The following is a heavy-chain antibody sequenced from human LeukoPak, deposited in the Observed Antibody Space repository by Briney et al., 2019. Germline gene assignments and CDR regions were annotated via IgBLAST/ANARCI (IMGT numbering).Heavy chain of an antibody. Sequence: ASVTVSCTASGYTFTGYYMHWVRQAPGQGLEWMGRINPNSGGTSYAQKFQGRVTMTRDTSISTAYMELSRLRSDDTAVYYCARDRPTVITIFGVVNYYYYGMDVWGQGTTVTVSS. J-gene: IGHJ6*02. CDR3: ARDRPTVITIFGVVNYYYYGMDV. V-gene: IGHV1-2*06. CDR1: GYTFTGYY. CDR2: INPNSGGT. D-gene: IGHD3-3*01.